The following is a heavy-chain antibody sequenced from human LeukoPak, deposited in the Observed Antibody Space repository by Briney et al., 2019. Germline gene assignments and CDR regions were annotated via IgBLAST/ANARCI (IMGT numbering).Heavy chain of an antibody. CDR1: GGSFSGCY. V-gene: IGHV4-34*01. J-gene: IGHJ3*02. D-gene: IGHD5-24*01. Sequence: SETLSLTCAVYGGSFSGCYWSWIRQPPRKGLEWIGEINHSGSTNYNPSLKSRVTISVDTSKNQFSLKLSSVTAADTAVYYCARGRGMAPIWGQGTMVTVSS. CDR3: ARGRGMAPI. CDR2: INHSGST.